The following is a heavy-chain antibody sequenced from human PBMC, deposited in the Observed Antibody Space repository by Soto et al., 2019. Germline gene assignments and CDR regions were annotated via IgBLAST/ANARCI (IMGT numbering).Heavy chain of an antibody. D-gene: IGHD3-22*01. J-gene: IGHJ4*02. CDR3: ANYDSSGYRTFDY. V-gene: IGHV3-23*01. CDR1: GFTFSSYA. CDR2: ISGSGGST. Sequence: EVQLLESGGGLVQPGGSLRLSCAASGFTFSSYAMSWVRQAPGKGLEWVSAISGSGGSTYYPDSVKGRFTISRDNSKNTRYLQMNSLRAEDTAVYYCANYDSSGYRTFDYWGQGTLVTVSS.